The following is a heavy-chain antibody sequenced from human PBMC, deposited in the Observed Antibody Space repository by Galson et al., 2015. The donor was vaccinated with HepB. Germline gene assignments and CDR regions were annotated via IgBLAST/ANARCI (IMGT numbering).Heavy chain of an antibody. CDR1: GGTFSSYA. J-gene: IGHJ2*01. CDR2: IIPIFGTA. D-gene: IGHD2-2*01. V-gene: IGHV1-69*13. CDR3: ARAAVPAAMNWYFDL. Sequence: SVKVSCKASGGTFSSYAISWVRQAPGQGLEWMGGIIPIFGTANYAQKFQGRVTITADESTSTAYMELSSLRPEDTAVYYCARAAVPAAMNWYFDLWGRGTLVTVSS.